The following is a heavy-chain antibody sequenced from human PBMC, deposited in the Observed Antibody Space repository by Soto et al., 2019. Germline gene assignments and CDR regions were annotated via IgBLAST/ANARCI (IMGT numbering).Heavy chain of an antibody. CDR2: ISSSSSYT. J-gene: IGHJ6*02. D-gene: IGHD5-12*01. CDR3: ARARYSGYDWSTGVYYYYGMDV. Sequence: QVQLVESGGGLVKPGGSLRLSCAASGFTFSDYYMSWIRQAPGKGLEWVSYISSSSSYTNYADSVKGRFTISRDNAKNSLYLQMNSLRAEDTAVYYCARARYSGYDWSTGVYYYYGMDVWGQGTTVTVSS. V-gene: IGHV3-11*05. CDR1: GFTFSDYY.